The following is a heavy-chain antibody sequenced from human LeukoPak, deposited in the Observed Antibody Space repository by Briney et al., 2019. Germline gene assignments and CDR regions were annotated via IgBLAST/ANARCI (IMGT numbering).Heavy chain of an antibody. CDR2: ISSSSSYI. CDR1: GFTFSSYS. Sequence: PGGSLRLSCAASGFTFSSYSMNWVRQAPGKGLEWVSSISSSSSYIYYADSVKGRFTISRDNAKNSLYLQMNSLRAEDTAVYYCARVSSGSKYYYYYYMDVWGKGTTVTVSS. D-gene: IGHD1-26*01. V-gene: IGHV3-21*01. CDR3: ARVSSGSKYYYYYYMDV. J-gene: IGHJ6*03.